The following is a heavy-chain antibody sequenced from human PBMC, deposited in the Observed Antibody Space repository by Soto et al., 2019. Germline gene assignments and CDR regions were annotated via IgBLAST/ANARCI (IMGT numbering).Heavy chain of an antibody. Sequence: SETLSLTCTVSGGSISSSPYYWGWIRQPPGKGLEWIGNIYYNGNTFYNPSLKSRVTISIDTSKNQFSLKLSSVTAADTAVYYCARHEPFSNNWDQHDYWGQGTLVTVSA. D-gene: IGHD1-1*01. J-gene: IGHJ4*02. CDR3: ARHEPFSNNWDQHDY. CDR1: GGSISSSPYY. CDR2: IYYNGNT. V-gene: IGHV4-39*01.